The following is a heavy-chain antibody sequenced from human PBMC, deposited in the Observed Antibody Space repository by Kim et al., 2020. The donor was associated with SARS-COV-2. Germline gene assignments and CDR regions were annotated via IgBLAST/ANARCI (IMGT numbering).Heavy chain of an antibody. Sequence: GGSLRLSCAASGFTFSSYAMHWVRQAPGKGLEWVAVISYDGSNKYYADSVKGRFTISRDNSKNTLYLQMNSLRAEDTAVYYCARGGGWLRSYYYYMDVWG. D-gene: IGHD5-12*01. CDR3: ARGGGWLRSYYYYMDV. CDR2: ISYDGSNK. CDR1: GFTFSSYA. V-gene: IGHV3-30-3*01. J-gene: IGHJ6*03.